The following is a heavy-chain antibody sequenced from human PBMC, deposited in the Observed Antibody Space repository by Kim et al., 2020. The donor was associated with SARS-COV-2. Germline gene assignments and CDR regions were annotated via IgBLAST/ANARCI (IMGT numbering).Heavy chain of an antibody. J-gene: IGHJ6*02. D-gene: IGHD3-22*01. CDR1: GFTFSSYW. CDR2: IKQDGSEK. V-gene: IGHV3-7*01. CDR3: ARDFDYYDSSGYYSWYYYYGMDV. Sequence: GGSLRLSCAASGFTFSSYWMSWVRQAPGKGLEWVANIKQDGSEKYYVDSVKGRFTISRDNAKNSLYLQMNSLRAEHTAVYYCARDFDYYDSSGYYSWYYYYGMDVWGQGTTVTVSS.